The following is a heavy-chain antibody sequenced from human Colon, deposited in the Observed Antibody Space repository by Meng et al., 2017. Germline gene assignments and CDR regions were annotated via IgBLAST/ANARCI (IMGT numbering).Heavy chain of an antibody. V-gene: IGHV4-4*02. CDR1: GDSISSVNW. CDR3: ARSPLRNRSFDS. Sequence: HVQLQEWGPGQVEPSGSRSLTCTVSGDSISSVNWWTWVRQSPGKGLEWIGEKYQSGITNNNPSLKSRVTKSLDKTKKTFSLNLSSVTAADTAFYYCARSPLRNRSFDSWGQGTLVTVSS. D-gene: IGHD1/OR15-1a*01. J-gene: IGHJ4*02. CDR2: KYQSGIT.